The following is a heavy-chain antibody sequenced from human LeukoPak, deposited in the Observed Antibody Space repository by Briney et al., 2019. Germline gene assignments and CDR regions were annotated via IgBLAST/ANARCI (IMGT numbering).Heavy chain of an antibody. CDR1: GFAFSNQA. CDR2: ISDSGDIT. D-gene: IGHD2-15*01. J-gene: IGHJ4*02. V-gene: IGHV3-23*01. CDR3: AKDLRYCSGGSCYYFDS. Sequence: GGSLRLSCAASGFAFSNQAMGWVRQASGKGLEWVSVISDSGDITYYADSVKGRFTISRDNSKNTLFLQMNSLRAEDTAVYYCAKDLRYCSGGSCYYFDSWGQGTLVTVSS.